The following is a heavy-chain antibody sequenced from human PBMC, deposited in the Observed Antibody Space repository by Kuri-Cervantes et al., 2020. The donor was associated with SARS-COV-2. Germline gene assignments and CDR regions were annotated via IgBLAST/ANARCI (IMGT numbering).Heavy chain of an antibody. Sequence: ASVKVSCKASGYTFTSYGISWVRQAPGQGLEWMGWISAYNGNTNYAQKLQGRVTVTTDTSTSTAYMELRSLRSDDTAVYYCARDCIVVVPAANSNFDYWGQGTLVTVSS. CDR3: ARDCIVVVPAANSNFDY. V-gene: IGHV1-18*01. J-gene: IGHJ4*02. CDR1: GYTFTSYG. CDR2: ISAYNGNT. D-gene: IGHD2-2*01.